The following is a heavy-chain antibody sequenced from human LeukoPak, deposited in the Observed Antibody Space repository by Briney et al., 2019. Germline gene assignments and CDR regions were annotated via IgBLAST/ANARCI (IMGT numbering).Heavy chain of an antibody. CDR2: ISGSGGST. Sequence: PGGSLRLSCADSGFTFSSYAMSWVRQAPGKGLEWVSAISGSGGSTYYADSVKGRFTISRDNSKSTLYLQMNSLRAEDTAVYYCARRDSSGYYSYYFDYWGQGTLVTVYS. D-gene: IGHD3-22*01. J-gene: IGHJ4*02. CDR1: GFTFSSYA. V-gene: IGHV3-23*01. CDR3: ARRDSSGYYSYYFDY.